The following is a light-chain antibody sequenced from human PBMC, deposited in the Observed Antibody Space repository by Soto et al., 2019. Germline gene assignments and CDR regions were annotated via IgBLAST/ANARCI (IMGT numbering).Light chain of an antibody. Sequence: EIVLTQSPATLSLSPGERATLSCRASQSVSSYLAWYQQQPGQAPRLLIYDASNRATGIPARFSGSGSGTDFTLTISSLEPEDFAVYYGQQRSNWPRFTFGPGTKVDIK. CDR2: DAS. CDR3: QQRSNWPRFT. J-gene: IGKJ3*01. V-gene: IGKV3-11*01. CDR1: QSVSSY.